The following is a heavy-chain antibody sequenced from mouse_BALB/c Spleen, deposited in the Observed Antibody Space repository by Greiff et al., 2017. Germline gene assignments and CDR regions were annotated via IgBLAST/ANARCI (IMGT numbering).Heavy chain of an antibody. J-gene: IGHJ1*01. CDR1: GFTFSSYA. V-gene: IGHV5-6-5*01. Sequence: EVMLVESGGGLVKPGGSLKLSCAASGFTFSSYAMSWVRQTPEKRLEWVASISSGGSTYYPDSVKGRFTISRDNARNILYLQMSSLRSEDTAMYYCARGGSTTVVAHWYFDVWGAGTTVTVSS. D-gene: IGHD1-1*01. CDR2: ISSGGST. CDR3: ARGGSTTVVAHWYFDV.